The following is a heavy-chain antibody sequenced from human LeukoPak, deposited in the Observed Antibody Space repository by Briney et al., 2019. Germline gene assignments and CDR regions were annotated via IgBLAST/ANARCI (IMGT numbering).Heavy chain of an antibody. D-gene: IGHD4-17*01. CDR2: INHSGST. V-gene: IGHV4-34*01. Sequence: PSETLSLTCAVYGGSFSGYYWSWIRQPPGKGLQWIGEINHSGSTNYNPSLKSRVTISVDTSKNQFSLKLSSVTAADTAVYYCARLWSGYGDYPWLDPWGQGTLVTFCS. CDR1: GGSFSGYY. J-gene: IGHJ5*02. CDR3: ARLWSGYGDYPWLDP.